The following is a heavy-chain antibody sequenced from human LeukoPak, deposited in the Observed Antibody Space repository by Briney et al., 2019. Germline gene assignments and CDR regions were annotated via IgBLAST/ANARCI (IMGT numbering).Heavy chain of an antibody. J-gene: IGHJ3*02. D-gene: IGHD6-13*01. Sequence: GGSLRLSCAASGFTFSSYTMSWVRQAPGKGLEWVAVMSHDKSNKYYADSVKGRFTISRDNSKNTLYLQMNSLRTEDTAIYYCARVKQQRGAFDIWGQGTMVTVSS. CDR3: ARVKQQRGAFDI. CDR1: GFTFSSYT. CDR2: MSHDKSNK. V-gene: IGHV3-30-3*01.